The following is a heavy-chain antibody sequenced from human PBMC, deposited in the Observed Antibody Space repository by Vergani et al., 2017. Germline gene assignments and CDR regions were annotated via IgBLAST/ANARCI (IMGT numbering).Heavy chain of an antibody. CDR3: ARGHSGSYQXGDY. V-gene: IGHV3-21*01. D-gene: IGHD1-26*01. CDR2: ISSSSSYI. Sequence: EVQLVESGGGLVKPGGSLRLSCAASGFTFSSYSMNWVRQGPGKGLEWVSSISSSSSYIYYADSVKGRFTISRDNAKNSLYLQMNSLRAEDTAVYYCARGHSGSYQXGDYWGQGTLVTVSS. CDR1: GFTFSSYS. J-gene: IGHJ4*02.